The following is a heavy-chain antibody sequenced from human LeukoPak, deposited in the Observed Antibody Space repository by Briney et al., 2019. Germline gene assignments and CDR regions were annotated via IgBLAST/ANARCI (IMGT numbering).Heavy chain of an antibody. J-gene: IGHJ1*01. V-gene: IGHV4-39*01. D-gene: IGHD6-13*01. Sequence: PSETLSLTCTVSGGSISSSSYYWGWIRQPPGKGLEWIGSIYYSGSTYYNPSPKSRVTISVDTSKNQFSLKLSSVTAADTAVYYCASPIAAAGQEEYFQHWGQGTLVTVSS. CDR1: GGSISSSSYY. CDR3: ASPIAAAGQEEYFQH. CDR2: IYYSGST.